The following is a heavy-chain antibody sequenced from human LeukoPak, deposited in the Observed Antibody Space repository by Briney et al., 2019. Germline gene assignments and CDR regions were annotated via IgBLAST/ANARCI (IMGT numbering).Heavy chain of an antibody. CDR2: IYPGDSDT. J-gene: IGHJ3*02. Sequence: GESLKISCKGSGYSFTSYWIGWVRQMPGKGLEWMGIIYPGDSDTRYSPSFQGQVTISADKSISTASLQWSSLKASDTAMYYCARRRKSRYYYDSSGYPDAFDIWGQGTMVTVSS. V-gene: IGHV5-51*01. CDR3: ARRRKSRYYYDSSGYPDAFDI. D-gene: IGHD3-22*01. CDR1: GYSFTSYW.